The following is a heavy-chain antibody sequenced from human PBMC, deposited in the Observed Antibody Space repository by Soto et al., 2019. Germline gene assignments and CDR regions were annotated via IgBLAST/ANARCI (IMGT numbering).Heavy chain of an antibody. CDR1: GFTFSSCA. CDR3: AKERYSRGSYGMDV. CDR2: ISGSGGST. J-gene: IGHJ6*02. D-gene: IGHD6-19*01. Sequence: GGSLRLSCAASGFTFSSCAMSWVRQAPGKGLEWVSAISGSGGSTYYADSVKGRFTISRDNSKNTLYLQMNSLRAEDTAVYYCAKERYSRGSYGMDVWGQGTTVTVSS. V-gene: IGHV3-23*01.